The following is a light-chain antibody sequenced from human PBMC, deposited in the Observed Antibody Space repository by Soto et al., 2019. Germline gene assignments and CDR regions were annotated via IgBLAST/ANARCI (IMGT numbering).Light chain of an antibody. CDR1: QSVSSN. CDR3: QQHSNWPLT. Sequence: EIVLIQSPGTLSLSPVAIATLSCRASQSVSSNLAWYQQNPGQAPRLLIFDASNRATGIPARFSGSGSGTDFTLTISSLEPEDFAVYYCQQHSNWPLTFGGGTKVDIK. J-gene: IGKJ4*01. CDR2: DAS. V-gene: IGKV3-11*01.